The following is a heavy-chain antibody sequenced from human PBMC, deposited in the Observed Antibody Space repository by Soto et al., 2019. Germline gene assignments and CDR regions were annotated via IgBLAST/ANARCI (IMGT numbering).Heavy chain of an antibody. D-gene: IGHD6-19*01. CDR3: ARGSSGWPPPIDY. V-gene: IGHV4-59*01. CDR1: GGPISSYY. J-gene: IGHJ4*02. CDR2: IYYSGST. Sequence: QVQLQESGPGLVKPSETLSLNCTVSGGPISSYYWSWIRQSPGKGLEWIGYIYYSGSTNYNPSLKSRVTISVDTSKNQFSLELSSVTAADTAVYYCARGSSGWPPPIDYWGEGTRVTVSS.